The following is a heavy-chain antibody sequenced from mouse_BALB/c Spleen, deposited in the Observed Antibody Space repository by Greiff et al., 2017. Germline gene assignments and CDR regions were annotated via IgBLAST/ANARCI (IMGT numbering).Heavy chain of an antibody. Sequence: QVQLQQSGAELVRPGTSVKVSCKASGYAFTNYLIEWVKQRPGQGLEWIGVINPGSGGTNYNEKFKGKATLTADKSSSTAYMQLSSLTSDDSAVYFCARSHSSGYVDYWGQGTTLTVSS. CDR3: ARSHSSGYVDY. J-gene: IGHJ2*01. D-gene: IGHD3-1*01. CDR1: GYAFTNYL. CDR2: INPGSGGT. V-gene: IGHV1-54*01.